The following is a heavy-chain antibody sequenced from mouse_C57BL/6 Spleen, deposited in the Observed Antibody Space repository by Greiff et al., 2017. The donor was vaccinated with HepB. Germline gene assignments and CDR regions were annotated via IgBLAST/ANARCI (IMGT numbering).Heavy chain of an antibody. CDR2: IYPGDGDT. CDR1: GYAFSSSW. Sequence: QVQLQQSGPELVKPGASVKISCKASGYAFSSSWMNWVKQRPGKGLEWIGRIYPGDGDTNYNGKFKGKATLTADKSSSTAYMQRSSLTSEDSAVYFCAREGGYGRGDWYFDVWGTGTTVTVSS. J-gene: IGHJ1*03. CDR3: AREGGYGRGDWYFDV. D-gene: IGHD1-1*02. V-gene: IGHV1-82*01.